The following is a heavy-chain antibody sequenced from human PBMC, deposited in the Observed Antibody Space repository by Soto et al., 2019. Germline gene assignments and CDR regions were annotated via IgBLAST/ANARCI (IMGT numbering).Heavy chain of an antibody. Sequence: QVQLQESGPGLVKPSETLSVTRSVSGASIRDYYWSWIRQPAGKGLEWLGRMYTSGNIKYNPSPKSRLTMVTEASVNQFSPALRSLTTADTAIYFCARMYNSGYYRPEGDYYFYGLDVWGQGTTVTVSS. D-gene: IGHD6-19*01. CDR1: GASIRDYY. CDR3: ARMYNSGYYRPEGDYYFYGLDV. V-gene: IGHV4-4*07. CDR2: MYTSGNI. J-gene: IGHJ6*02.